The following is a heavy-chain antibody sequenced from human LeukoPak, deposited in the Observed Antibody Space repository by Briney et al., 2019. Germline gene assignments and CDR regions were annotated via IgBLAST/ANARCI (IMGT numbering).Heavy chain of an antibody. D-gene: IGHD3-10*01. V-gene: IGHV1-18*01. J-gene: IGHJ4*02. Sequence: ASVKVSCKSSGYTFTSYGFTWVRQPPGQGLEWMGWISAYNGNTNYVQKVQGRVTMSTDTSTSTVYMELRSLRSDDTAVYYCARGGLTESVDYWGQGTLVTVSS. CDR1: GYTFTSYG. CDR3: ARGGLTESVDY. CDR2: ISAYNGNT.